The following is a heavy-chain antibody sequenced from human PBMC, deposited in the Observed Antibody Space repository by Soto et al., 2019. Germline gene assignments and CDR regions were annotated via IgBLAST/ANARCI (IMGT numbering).Heavy chain of an antibody. V-gene: IGHV1-69*05. CDR3: ARVEPGYYDSSGYSYGRAWDI. J-gene: IGHJ3*02. CDR1: VGTFSSYA. Sequence: QVQLVQSGAEVKKPGSSVKVSCKASVGTFSSYAISWVRQAPGQGLEWMGGIIPIFGTANYAQKFQGRVTITTYESTXXAXMXXISLRADDTAVYYCARVEPGYYDSSGYSYGRAWDIWGQGTMVTVSS. CDR2: IIPIFGTA. D-gene: IGHD3-22*01.